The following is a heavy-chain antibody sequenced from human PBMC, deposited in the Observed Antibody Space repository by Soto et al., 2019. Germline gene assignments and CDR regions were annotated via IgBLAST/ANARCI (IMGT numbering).Heavy chain of an antibody. J-gene: IGHJ6*02. CDR2: ISSSSSYI. CDR1: GFTFSSYS. V-gene: IGHV3-21*01. Sequence: GGSLRLSCAASGFTFSSYSMNWVRQAPGKGLEWVSSISSSSSYIYYADSVKGRFTISRDNAKNSLYLQMNSLRAEDTAVYYCARDLLGYDYYYYGMDVWGQGTTVTVSS. D-gene: IGHD5-12*01. CDR3: ARDLLGYDYYYYGMDV.